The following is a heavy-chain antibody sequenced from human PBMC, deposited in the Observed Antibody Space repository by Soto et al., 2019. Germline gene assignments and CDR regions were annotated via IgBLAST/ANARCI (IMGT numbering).Heavy chain of an antibody. V-gene: IGHV4-34*01. CDR1: GGSFSGYY. D-gene: IGHD6-6*01. CDR2: INHSGST. CDR3: ARLIGQLVPVWGHGMDV. J-gene: IGHJ6*02. Sequence: PSETLPLTCAVYGGSFSGYYWSWIRQPPGKGLEWIGEINHSGSTNYNPSLKSRVTISVDTSKNQFSLKLSSVTAADTAVYYCARLIGQLVPVWGHGMDVWGQGTTVTVSS.